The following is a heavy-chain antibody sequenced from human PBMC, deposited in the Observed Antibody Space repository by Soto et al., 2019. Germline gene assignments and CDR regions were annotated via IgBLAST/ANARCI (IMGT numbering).Heavy chain of an antibody. D-gene: IGHD6-13*01. V-gene: IGHV5-51*01. CDR1: GYSFTSYW. CDR3: ARHSGQQPVKDAFDI. Sequence: GESLKISCKGSGYSFTSYWIGWVRQMPGKGLEWMGIIYPGDSDTRYSPSFQGQVTISADKSISTAYLQWSSLKASDTAMYYCARHSGQQPVKDAFDIWGQGTMVTVSS. CDR2: IYPGDSDT. J-gene: IGHJ3*02.